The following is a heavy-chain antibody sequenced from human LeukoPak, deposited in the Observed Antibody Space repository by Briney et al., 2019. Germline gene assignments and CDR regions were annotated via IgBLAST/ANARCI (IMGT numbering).Heavy chain of an antibody. V-gene: IGHV3-11*04. J-gene: IGHJ4*02. CDR1: GFTFSDYY. CDR3: ASAVPGYSSGWYFDY. Sequence: PGGSLRLSCAASGFTFSDYYMSWIRQAPGKGLEWVSYISSSGSTIYYADSVKGRFTISRDNAKNSLYLQMNSLRAEDTALYYCASAVPGYSSGWYFDYWGQGTLVTVSS. CDR2: ISSSGSTI. D-gene: IGHD6-19*01.